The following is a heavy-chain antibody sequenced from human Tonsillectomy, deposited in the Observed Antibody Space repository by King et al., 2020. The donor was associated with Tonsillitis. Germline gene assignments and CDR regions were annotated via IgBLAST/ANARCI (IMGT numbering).Heavy chain of an antibody. D-gene: IGHD6-13*01. CDR2: INPNSGCT. CDR3: AREPYSSSWDDAFDI. Sequence: QLVQSGAEVKKPGASVKVSCKASGYTFTGYYIHWVRQAPGQGLEWMGWINPNSGCTNYAQKFQGRVTMTRDTSISTAYMELSRLRSDDTAVYYCAREPYSSSWDDAFDIWGQGTMVTVSS. V-gene: IGHV1-2*02. J-gene: IGHJ3*02. CDR1: GYTFTGYY.